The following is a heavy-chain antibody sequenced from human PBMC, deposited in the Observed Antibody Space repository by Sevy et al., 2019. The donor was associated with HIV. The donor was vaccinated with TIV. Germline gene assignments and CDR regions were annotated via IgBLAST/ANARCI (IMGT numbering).Heavy chain of an antibody. CDR3: AGAVYDGSGSFDALDI. J-gene: IGHJ3*02. CDR2: IFRGGDGT. V-gene: IGHV3-23*01. CDR1: GFTFSNYA. D-gene: IGHD3-22*01. Sequence: GGSLRLSCVASGFTFSNYAMNWVRQAPGKGLEWVSTIFRGGDGTYYADSVKGRFTISRDNSKDTVYLQLSSLRADDTAVYYCAGAVYDGSGSFDALDIWGQGTMVTVSS.